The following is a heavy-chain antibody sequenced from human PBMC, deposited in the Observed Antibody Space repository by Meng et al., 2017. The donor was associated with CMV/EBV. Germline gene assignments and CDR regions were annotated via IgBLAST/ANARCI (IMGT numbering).Heavy chain of an antibody. CDR2: ISSNGGST. D-gene: IGHD2-2*01. CDR1: GFTFSSYA. Sequence: GGYLRLSCAASGFTFSSYAMHWVRQAPGKGLEYVSAISSNGGSTYYADSVKGRFTISRDNSKNTLYLQMGSLRAEDMAVYYCARGSCSSISCPYGMDVWGQGTTVTVSS. CDR3: ARGSCSSISCPYGMDV. V-gene: IGHV3-64*02. J-gene: IGHJ6*02.